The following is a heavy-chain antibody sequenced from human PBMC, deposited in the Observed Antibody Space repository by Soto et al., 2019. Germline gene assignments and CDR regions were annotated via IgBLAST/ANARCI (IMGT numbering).Heavy chain of an antibody. CDR3: ATGGAITGTTHYYYGMDV. CDR1: GYTLTELS. D-gene: IGHD1-20*01. CDR2: FDPEDGET. Sequence: GASVKVSCKVSGYTLTELSMHWVRQAPGKGLEWMGGFDPEDGETIYAQKFQGRVTMTEDTSTDTAYMELSSLRSEDTAVYYCATGGAITGTTHYYYGMDVWGQGTTVTVSS. J-gene: IGHJ6*02. V-gene: IGHV1-24*01.